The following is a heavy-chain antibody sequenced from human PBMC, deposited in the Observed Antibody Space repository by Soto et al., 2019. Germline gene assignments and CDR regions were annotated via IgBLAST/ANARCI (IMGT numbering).Heavy chain of an antibody. CDR3: ASRSSPPTTVTTFFTDDY. J-gene: IGHJ4*02. Sequence: SVKVSCKASGGTFSSYAISWVRQAPGQGLEWMGGIIPIFGTANYAQKFQGRVTITADESTSTAYMELSSLRSEDTAVYYCASRSSPPTTVTTFFTDDYWGQGTLVTVSS. CDR2: IIPIFGTA. D-gene: IGHD4-17*01. V-gene: IGHV1-69*13. CDR1: GGTFSSYA.